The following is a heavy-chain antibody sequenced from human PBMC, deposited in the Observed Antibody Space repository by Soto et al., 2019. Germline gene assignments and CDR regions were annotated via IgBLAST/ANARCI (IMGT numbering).Heavy chain of an antibody. J-gene: IGHJ5*02. Sequence: ASVKVSCKASGYTFTSYGISWVRQAPRQGLEWMGWISAYNGNTNYAQKLQGRVTMTTDTSTSTAYMELRSLRSDDTAVYYCARAEQLVGWFDPWGQGTLVTVSS. V-gene: IGHV1-18*01. CDR2: ISAYNGNT. D-gene: IGHD6-6*01. CDR1: GYTFTSYG. CDR3: ARAEQLVGWFDP.